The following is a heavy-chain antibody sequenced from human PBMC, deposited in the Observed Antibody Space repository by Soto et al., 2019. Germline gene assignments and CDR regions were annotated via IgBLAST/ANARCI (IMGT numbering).Heavy chain of an antibody. Sequence: TLSLTCTVSGGSIRSGGYYWSWIRQHPGKGLEWIGYIYYSGSTYYNPSLKSRVTISVDTPKNQFSLKLSSVTAADTAVYYCARVPHDDYGDPRFDPWGQGTLVTVSS. CDR2: IYYSGST. J-gene: IGHJ5*02. V-gene: IGHV4-31*03. D-gene: IGHD4-17*01. CDR1: GGSIRSGGYY. CDR3: ARVPHDDYGDPRFDP.